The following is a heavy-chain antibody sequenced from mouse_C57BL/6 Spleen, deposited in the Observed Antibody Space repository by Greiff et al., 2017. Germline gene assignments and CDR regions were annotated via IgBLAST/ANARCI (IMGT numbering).Heavy chain of an antibody. V-gene: IGHV1-26*01. CDR2: INPKNGGT. CDR1: GYTFTDYY. J-gene: IGHJ2*01. Sequence: VQLQQSGPELVKPGASVKISCKASGYTFTDYYMNWVKQSHGKSLEWIGDINPKNGGTSSNQKFKGKATFTVDKSSSTAYMELRRLTSEDAAVYYCARGDWERGAFDYWGQGTTLTVSS. D-gene: IGHD4-1*01. CDR3: ARGDWERGAFDY.